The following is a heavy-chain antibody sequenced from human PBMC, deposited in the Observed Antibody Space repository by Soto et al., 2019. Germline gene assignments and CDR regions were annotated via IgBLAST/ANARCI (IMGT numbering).Heavy chain of an antibody. V-gene: IGHV4-4*02. J-gene: IGHJ4*02. CDR3: ARALKHGYNTPHFDY. CDR2: IYLSGST. Sequence: KASETLSLTCAVSGVSISSGNWWSWVRQPPGKGLEWIGEIYLSGSTNYNPSLKSRATISEDKSKNQFSVKLTSVTAADTAVYYCARALKHGYNTPHFDYWGQGTLVTVSS. CDR1: GVSISSGNW. D-gene: IGHD5-12*01.